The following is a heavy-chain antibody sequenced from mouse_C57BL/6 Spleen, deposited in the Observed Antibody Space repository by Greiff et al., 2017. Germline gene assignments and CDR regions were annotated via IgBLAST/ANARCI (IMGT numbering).Heavy chain of an antibody. CDR2: IRNKANNHAT. D-gene: IGHD2-2*01. V-gene: IGHV6-6*01. Sequence: EVQGVESGGGLVQPGGSMKLSCAASGFTFSDAWMDWVRQSPEKGLEWVAEIRNKANNHATYYAESVKGWFTISRDDSKSSVYLQMNSLRAEDTGIYYCTRLWLRRGAFDDWGQGTTLTVSS. CDR3: TRLWLRRGAFDD. CDR1: GFTFSDAW. J-gene: IGHJ2*01.